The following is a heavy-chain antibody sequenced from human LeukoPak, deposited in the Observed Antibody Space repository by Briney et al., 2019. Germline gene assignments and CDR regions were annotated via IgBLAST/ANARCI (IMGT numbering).Heavy chain of an antibody. CDR2: INSDGTTT. V-gene: IGHV3-74*01. J-gene: IGHJ4*02. CDR1: GFTLSTYW. Sequence: GSLRLSCAASGFTLSTYWMHWVRQAPGKGLVWVSRINSDGTTTTYADSVKGRFTISRDNSKNTLYLQMSSLRAEDTAVYYCAKDRDGLGVAGVGYWGQGTLVTVSS. CDR3: AKDRDGLGVAGVGY. D-gene: IGHD1-26*01.